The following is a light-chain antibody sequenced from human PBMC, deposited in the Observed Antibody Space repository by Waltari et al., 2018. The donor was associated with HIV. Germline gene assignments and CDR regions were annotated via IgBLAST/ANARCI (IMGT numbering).Light chain of an antibody. J-gene: IGLJ2*01. Sequence: QSALTQPASVSGPPGQSIPISCAGTTAVVGAYTYVPWYQQHPGKAPKLMIYEVTDRPSGVSNRFSGSKSGNTASLTISGLQAEDEADYYCSSYTTSSTVVFGGGTKLTVL. CDR1: TAVVGAYTY. V-gene: IGLV2-14*01. CDR3: SSYTTSSTVV. CDR2: EVT.